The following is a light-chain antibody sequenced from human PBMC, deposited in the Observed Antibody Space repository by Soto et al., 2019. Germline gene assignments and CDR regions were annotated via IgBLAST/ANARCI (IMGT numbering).Light chain of an antibody. J-gene: IGLJ2*01. CDR3: SSYTSSNSVV. Sequence: QSALTQPASVSGSPGQSITISCTGTSSDIGTYIYVSWYLQHPGKAPKLLIYEVGNRPSGVSHRFSGSKSGNTASLTISGLQAEDEADYYCSSYTSSNSVVFGGGTKLTVL. CDR2: EVG. CDR1: SSDIGTYIY. V-gene: IGLV2-14*01.